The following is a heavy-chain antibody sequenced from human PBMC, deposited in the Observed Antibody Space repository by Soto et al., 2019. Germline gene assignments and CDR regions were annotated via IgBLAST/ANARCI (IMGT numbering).Heavy chain of an antibody. D-gene: IGHD3-9*01. CDR1: GYTFTGNA. CDR3: ARSETGYSRFDY. J-gene: IGHJ4*02. Sequence: QDQLVQSGAEVKNPGASVKVSCRASGYTFTGNAIHWIRQAPGQRLEWIGKIDPGNGNTKYSQNFQGRVTITRDTSASAAYMELNTLGSEDTSIYYCARSETGYSRFDYWGQGTLVTVSS. V-gene: IGHV1-3*01. CDR2: IDPGNGNT.